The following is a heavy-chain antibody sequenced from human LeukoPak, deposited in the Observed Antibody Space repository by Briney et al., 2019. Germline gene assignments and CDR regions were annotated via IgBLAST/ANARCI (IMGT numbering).Heavy chain of an antibody. D-gene: IGHD3-22*01. CDR2: ISAYNGNT. Sequence: ASVKVSCKASGYTFTSYGISWVRQAPGQGLEWMGWISAYNGNTNYAQKLQGRVTMITDTSTSTAYMELRSLRSDDTAVYYCARSPATYYYDSSGYLYYFDYWGQGTLVTVSS. CDR3: ARSPATYYYDSSGYLYYFDY. V-gene: IGHV1-18*01. J-gene: IGHJ4*02. CDR1: GYTFTSYG.